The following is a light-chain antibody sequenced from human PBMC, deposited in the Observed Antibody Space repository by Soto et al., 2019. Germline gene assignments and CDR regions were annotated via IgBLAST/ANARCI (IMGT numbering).Light chain of an antibody. CDR2: DVS. V-gene: IGKV3-11*01. J-gene: IGKJ1*01. Sequence: DNGVTKSPSTLPVSVGERVTISCRASQSVSNSLAWYQQKPGQPPRLLIYDVSNRATGIPARFRGSGSGADNSLTTTTLLPPDVAASFFRQQDEGPPETVGPGTKVDIK. CDR3: RQQDEGPPET. CDR1: QSVSNS.